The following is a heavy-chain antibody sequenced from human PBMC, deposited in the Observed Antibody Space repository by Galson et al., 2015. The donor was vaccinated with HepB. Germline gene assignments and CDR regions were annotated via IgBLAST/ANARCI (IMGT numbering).Heavy chain of an antibody. D-gene: IGHD6-13*01. CDR2: IIPIFGTA. J-gene: IGHJ4*02. CDR1: GGTFSSYA. Sequence: SVKVSCKASGGTFSSYAISWVRQAPGQGLEWMGGIIPIFGTANYAQKFQGRVTITADESTSTAYMELSSLRSEDTAVYYCARSYSALASGIAAAGLFDYWGQGTLVTVSS. V-gene: IGHV1-69*13. CDR3: ARSYSALASGIAAAGLFDY.